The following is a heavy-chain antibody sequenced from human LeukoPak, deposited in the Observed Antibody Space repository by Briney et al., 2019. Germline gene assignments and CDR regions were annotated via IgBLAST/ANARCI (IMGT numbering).Heavy chain of an antibody. CDR1: GFTFSSYD. CDR2: IYSGGST. V-gene: IGHV3-53*01. J-gene: IGHJ4*02. CDR3: AREPPPYYYDSSGPFDY. Sequence: GGSLRLSCAASGFTFSSYDMTWVRQAPGKGLEWVSVIYSGGSTYYADSVKGRFTISRDNSKNTLYLQMNSLRAEDTAVYYCAREPPPYYYDSSGPFDYWGQGTLVTVSS. D-gene: IGHD3-22*01.